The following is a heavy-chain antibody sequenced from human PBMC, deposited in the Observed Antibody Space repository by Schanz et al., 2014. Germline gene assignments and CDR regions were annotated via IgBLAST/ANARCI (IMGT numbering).Heavy chain of an antibody. J-gene: IGHJ3*02. V-gene: IGHV1-46*03. Sequence: QVQLLQSGSEVKKPGASVKVSCEISGYTVSALAIHWFRQAPGQGLEWMGLINPSVGNTNYAQKFRGRVTMTRDTSTSTVYMELSSLRSEDTAVYFCARGPSTGAFDIWGQGTMVTVSS. CDR3: ARGPSTGAFDI. CDR1: GYTVSALA. CDR2: INPSVGNT.